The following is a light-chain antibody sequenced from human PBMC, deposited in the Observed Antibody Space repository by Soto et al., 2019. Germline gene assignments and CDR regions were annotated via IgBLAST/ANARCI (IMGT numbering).Light chain of an antibody. CDR1: SSDIGGYKY. Sequence: QSVLTQPASVSGCPGQSITISCTGTSSDIGGYKYVSWYQQHPGKAPKLIIFEVSNRPSGVSDRFSGSNSGNTASLTISGLQAEDEADYYCTSYSRYSVLVFGGGTKVTVL. CDR3: TSYSRYSVLV. V-gene: IGLV2-14*01. J-gene: IGLJ3*02. CDR2: EVS.